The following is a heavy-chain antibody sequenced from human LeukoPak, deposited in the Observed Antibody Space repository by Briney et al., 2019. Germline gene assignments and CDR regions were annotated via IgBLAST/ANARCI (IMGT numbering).Heavy chain of an antibody. J-gene: IGHJ6*02. D-gene: IGHD2-2*01. Sequence: GESLKISCKGSGYSLTSYWIGWVRQMPGKGLEWMGIIYPGDSNTRYSPSFQGQVTISADKSISTAYLQWSSLKASDSAIYYCARLGGCTSTSCSSPSYYYYYGMDVWGQGTTVIVSS. V-gene: IGHV5-51*01. CDR3: ARLGGCTSTSCSSPSYYYYYGMDV. CDR1: GYSLTSYW. CDR2: IYPGDSNT.